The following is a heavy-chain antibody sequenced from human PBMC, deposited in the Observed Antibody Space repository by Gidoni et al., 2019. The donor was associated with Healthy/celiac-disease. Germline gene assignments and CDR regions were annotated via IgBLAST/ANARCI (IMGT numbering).Heavy chain of an antibody. J-gene: IGHJ4*02. Sequence: EVQLVESGGGLVQPGGSLGLSCAASGFTFSSYGMSWVRQAPGEGVGGVANIREEGSEKYYVDYVKSRYTISRDNAKNSLYMQMNGLRAEDTAVYYCARDPCRDGYNACYFDYWGQGTLVTVSP. CDR2: IREEGSEK. CDR3: ARDPCRDGYNACYFDY. D-gene: IGHD5-12*01. V-gene: IGHV3-7*01. CDR1: GFTFSSYG.